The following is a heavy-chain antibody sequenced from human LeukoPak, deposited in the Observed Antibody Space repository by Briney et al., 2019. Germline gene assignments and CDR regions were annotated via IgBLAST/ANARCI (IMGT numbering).Heavy chain of an antibody. CDR3: ARVYGESSSWYNHYYYGTDV. D-gene: IGHD6-13*01. CDR1: GGSISSGDYY. Sequence: SQTLSLTCTVSGGSISSGDYYWSWIRQPPGKGLEWIGYIYYSGSTYYNPSLKSRVTISVDTSKNQFSLKLSSVTAADTAVYYCARVYGESSSWYNHYYYGTDVWGQGTTVTVSS. V-gene: IGHV4-30-4*01. CDR2: IYYSGST. J-gene: IGHJ6*02.